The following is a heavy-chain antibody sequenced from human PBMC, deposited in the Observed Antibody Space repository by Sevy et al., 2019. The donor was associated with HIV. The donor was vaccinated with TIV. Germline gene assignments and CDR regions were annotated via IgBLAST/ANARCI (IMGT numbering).Heavy chain of an antibody. V-gene: IGHV3-73*01. J-gene: IGHJ6*03. D-gene: IGHD2-15*01. Sequence: GGSLRLSCAASGFISSGSTMHWVRQASGKGLEWVGRISTRATNYATVYAASVKGRFTISRDDSKNTAYLLMNSLKTEDTAVYYCTRGGEDYYMDVWGKGTTVTVSS. CDR1: GFISSGST. CDR2: ISTRATNYAT. CDR3: TRGGEDYYMDV.